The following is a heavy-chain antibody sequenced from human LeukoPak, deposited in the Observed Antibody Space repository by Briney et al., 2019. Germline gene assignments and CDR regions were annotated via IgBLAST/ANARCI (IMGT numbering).Heavy chain of an antibody. J-gene: IGHJ3*02. CDR2: LHASGST. D-gene: IGHD3-16*01. CDR3: ARDQSGSGGHNNDAFDI. Sequence: SETLSLTCSVSGGSISNYYWNWIRQPAGKGLEWIGRLHASGSTRYNPSFGTRVTMSADTSKNQLSLKLTSVTAADTALYFCARDQSGSGGHNNDAFDIWGQGTMVTVYS. V-gene: IGHV4-4*07. CDR1: GGSISNYY.